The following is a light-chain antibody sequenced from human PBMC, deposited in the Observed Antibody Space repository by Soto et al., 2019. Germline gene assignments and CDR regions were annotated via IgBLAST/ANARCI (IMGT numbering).Light chain of an antibody. CDR3: QQRSDWPIT. V-gene: IGKV3D-20*02. J-gene: IGKJ5*01. CDR2: GAS. CDR1: QSVAGTY. Sequence: EIVLTQSPGTLSLSPGERATLSCRASQSVAGTYLAWYQQKPGQAPRLLIYGASTRATAIPARFSGSGSGTDFTLTINSLDPDDFAVYYCQQRSDWPITFGQGTRLEI.